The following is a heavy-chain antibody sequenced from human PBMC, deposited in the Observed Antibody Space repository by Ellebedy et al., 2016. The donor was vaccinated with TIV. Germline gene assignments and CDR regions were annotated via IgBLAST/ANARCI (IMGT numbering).Heavy chain of an antibody. Sequence: GESLKISCTASGFTVSSSFMSWVRQSPGKGLEWVSVIYSGGTTFYADSVNGRFTFSRDNSKNTFYLQMNSLRAEDTAVYYCAIGIVVAGSAQYFFDYWGQGTLVTVSS. CDR3: AIGIVVAGSAQYFFDY. CDR2: IYSGGTT. D-gene: IGHD6-19*01. CDR1: GFTVSSSF. V-gene: IGHV3-53*01. J-gene: IGHJ4*02.